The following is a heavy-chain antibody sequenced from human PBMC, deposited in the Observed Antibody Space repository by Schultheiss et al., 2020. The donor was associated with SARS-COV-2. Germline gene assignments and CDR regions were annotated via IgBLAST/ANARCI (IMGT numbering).Heavy chain of an antibody. Sequence: SQTLSLTCAVYGGPFNNYYWTWIRQPPTKGVEWIGEIKDSGRTTNYNPSLKSRVTISVDTSKHQFSLKLSSVTAEDTAVYYCAGLQGVVAATWEYYGMDVWGQGTTVTVSS. CDR3: AGLQGVVAATWEYYGMDV. CDR1: GGPFNNYY. CDR2: IKDSGRTT. V-gene: IGHV4-34*01. D-gene: IGHD2-15*01. J-gene: IGHJ6*02.